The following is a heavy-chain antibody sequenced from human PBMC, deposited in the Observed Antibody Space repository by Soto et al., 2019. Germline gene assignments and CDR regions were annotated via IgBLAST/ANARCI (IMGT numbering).Heavy chain of an antibody. Sequence: QLQLHESGSGLVKPSQTLSLTCTVSGASITFGGYSWRWIRQTPGKGLEWIVYINHLETTFYNPSFGSRLTPSMDRAKNQVALKLHSMSAADSAVYFCARGGGSDSFDYWGQGILVTVSS. J-gene: IGHJ4*02. CDR1: GASITFGGYS. CDR2: INHLETT. V-gene: IGHV4-30-2*01. D-gene: IGHD5-12*01. CDR3: ARGGGSDSFDY.